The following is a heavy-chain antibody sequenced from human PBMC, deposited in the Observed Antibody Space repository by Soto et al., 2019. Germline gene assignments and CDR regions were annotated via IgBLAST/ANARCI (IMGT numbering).Heavy chain of an antibody. V-gene: IGHV4-39*01. CDR3: ARHVRGAVTMNWFDP. CDR2: VEYGGST. CDR1: GGSIISSNFY. D-gene: IGHD3-10*02. J-gene: IGHJ5*02. Sequence: QLQESGPGLVKPSETLSLTCTVSGGSIISSNFYWGWIRQPPGKGLEWIGSVEYGGSTYDNPSRRSGVSHSAETSKNQFSLKLTSVTAADTAIYYCARHVRGAVTMNWFDPWGHGPLVTVSS.